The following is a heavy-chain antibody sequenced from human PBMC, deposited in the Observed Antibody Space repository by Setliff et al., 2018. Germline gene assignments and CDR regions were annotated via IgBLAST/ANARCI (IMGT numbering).Heavy chain of an antibody. CDR2: ISSSSSTI. J-gene: IGHJ4*02. Sequence: PGGSLRLSCAASGFTFSSYNMNWVRQAPGKGLEWVSYISSSSSTIYYADSVKGRFAISRDNAKNSLYLQMNSLRDEDTAVYYCTRGRGGPNTVFVISYWGQGTLVT. CDR1: GFTFSSYN. V-gene: IGHV3-48*02. D-gene: IGHD3-3*01. CDR3: TRGRGGPNTVFVISY.